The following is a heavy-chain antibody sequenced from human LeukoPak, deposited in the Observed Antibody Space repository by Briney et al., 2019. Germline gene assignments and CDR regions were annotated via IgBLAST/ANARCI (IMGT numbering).Heavy chain of an antibody. Sequence: PGGCLRLSCAASGFTFSSYSMNWVRQAPGKGLEWVSSISSSSSFVYYADSVKGRSTISRDNAKNSLYLQMNSLRAEDTAVYYCARDLRVQLWLEFDYWGQGTLVTVSS. J-gene: IGHJ4*02. V-gene: IGHV3-21*01. CDR2: ISSSSSFV. CDR1: GFTFSSYS. CDR3: ARDLRVQLWLEFDY. D-gene: IGHD5-18*01.